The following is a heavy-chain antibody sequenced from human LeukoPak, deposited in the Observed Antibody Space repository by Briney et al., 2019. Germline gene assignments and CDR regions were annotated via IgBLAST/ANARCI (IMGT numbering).Heavy chain of an antibody. CDR1: GFPFSTYA. D-gene: IGHD4-23*01. CDR3: AKDVFGDYGGLDY. Sequence: GGSLRLSCAASGFPFSTYAMSWVRQAPGKGLEWVSSIRGSGGSTYYADSVKGRFAISRDNSKNTLYLQMNSLRAEDTAQYYCAKDVFGDYGGLDYWGQGTLVTVSS. CDR2: IRGSGGST. J-gene: IGHJ4*02. V-gene: IGHV3-23*01.